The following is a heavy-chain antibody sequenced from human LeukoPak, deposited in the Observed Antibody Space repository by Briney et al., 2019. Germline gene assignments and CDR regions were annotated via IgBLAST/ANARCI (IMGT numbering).Heavy chain of an antibody. J-gene: IGHJ4*02. D-gene: IGHD2-15*01. CDR2: IYSGGGT. Sequence: PSETLSLTCSISGGSISGYYWSWLRRPPGKGLEWIGYIYSGGGTNYNPSLKSRVTISLDTSNNQFSLGLSSVTAADTAVYYCARDFCSGGSCYSYFHYWGQGTLVTVSS. CDR3: ARDFCSGGSCYSYFHY. CDR1: GGSISGYY. V-gene: IGHV4-59*01.